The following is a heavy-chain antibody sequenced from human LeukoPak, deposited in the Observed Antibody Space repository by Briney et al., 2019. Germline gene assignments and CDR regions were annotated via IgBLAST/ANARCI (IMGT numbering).Heavy chain of an antibody. CDR2: IYYSGST. J-gene: IGHJ5*02. V-gene: IGHV4-30-4*01. CDR3: ARGEGYCSGGSCYGWFDP. CDR1: GGSISSGDYY. Sequence: SQTLSLTCTVSGGSISSGDYYWSWILQPPGKGLEWIGYIYYSGSTYYNPSLKSRVTISVDTSKNQFSLKLSSVTAADTAVYYCARGEGYCSGGSCYGWFDPWGQGTLVTVSS. D-gene: IGHD2-15*01.